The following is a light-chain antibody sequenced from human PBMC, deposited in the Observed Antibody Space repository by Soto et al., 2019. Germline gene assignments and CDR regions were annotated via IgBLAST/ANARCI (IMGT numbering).Light chain of an antibody. V-gene: IGKV1-39*01. CDR3: QQSFTTPWT. Sequence: DLQMTQSPSSLSASVGDRISITCRASQSIRNYLNWYQLKPGKAPKLLIYAASSLQSGVPSRVSGSGSGTDFTLTISSLQPDDFATYFCQQSFTTPWTFGQGTKLEIK. J-gene: IGKJ1*01. CDR2: AAS. CDR1: QSIRNY.